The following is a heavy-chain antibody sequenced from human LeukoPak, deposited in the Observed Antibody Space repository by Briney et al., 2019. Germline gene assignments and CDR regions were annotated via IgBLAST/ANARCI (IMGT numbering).Heavy chain of an antibody. D-gene: IGHD3-22*01. CDR3: ARDLVGIVNNAFDI. Sequence: PGGSLRLSCAASGFTFSSYAMHWVRQAPGKGLEWVAVISYDGSNKYYADSVKGRFTISRDNSKNTLYLQMNSLRAEDTAAYYCARDLVGIVNNAFDIWGQGTMVTVSS. J-gene: IGHJ3*02. V-gene: IGHV3-30-3*01. CDR1: GFTFSSYA. CDR2: ISYDGSNK.